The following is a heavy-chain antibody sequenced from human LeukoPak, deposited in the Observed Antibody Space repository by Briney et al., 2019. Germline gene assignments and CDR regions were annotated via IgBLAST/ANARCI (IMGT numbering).Heavy chain of an antibody. CDR3: ARHDSFIPY. J-gene: IGHJ4*02. D-gene: IGHD3-16*02. CDR2: ISDNDGST. Sequence: PGGSLRLSCAASGFTFTNYAMSWLRQAPGKGLEWVSGISDNDGSTYYTDSVKGRFTISRDNSKNTVYLQLNNLRAEDTAVYFCARHDSFIPYWGQGTLVTVSS. CDR1: GFTFTNYA. V-gene: IGHV3-23*01.